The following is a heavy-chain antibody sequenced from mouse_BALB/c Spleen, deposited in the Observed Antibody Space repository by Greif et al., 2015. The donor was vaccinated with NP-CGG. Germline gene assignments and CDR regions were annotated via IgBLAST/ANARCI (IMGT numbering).Heavy chain of an antibody. CDR2: IYPSDSYT. Sequence: VQRVESGAELVRPGASVKLSCKASGYTFTSYWINWVKQRPGQGLEWIGNIYPSDSYTNYNQKFKDKATLTVDKSSSTAYMQLSSPASEDSAVYYCTRNYGNFIFDYWGQGTTLTVSS. D-gene: IGHD2-1*01. CDR1: GYTFTSYW. CDR3: TRNYGNFIFDY. J-gene: IGHJ2*01. V-gene: IGHV1-69*02.